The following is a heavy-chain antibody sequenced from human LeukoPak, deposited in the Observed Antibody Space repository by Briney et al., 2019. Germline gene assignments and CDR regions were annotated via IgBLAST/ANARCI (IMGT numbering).Heavy chain of an antibody. CDR3: AKTISGYCSRTSCLNWFDP. V-gene: IGHV3-23*01. D-gene: IGHD2-2*03. CDR2: INDSGSI. Sequence: PGGSLRLSCAASGFTFSSYAMSWVRQAPGKGLEWVSTINDSGSIYYADSVKGRFTISRDNSKNTVYLPMNSLRGEATAVYYCAKTISGYCSRTSCLNWFDPWGQGILVTVSS. CDR1: GFTFSSYA. J-gene: IGHJ5*02.